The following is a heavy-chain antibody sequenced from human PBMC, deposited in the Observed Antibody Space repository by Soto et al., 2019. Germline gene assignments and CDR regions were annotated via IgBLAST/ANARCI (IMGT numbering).Heavy chain of an antibody. D-gene: IGHD3-22*01. CDR2: IIPILGIA. J-gene: IGHJ4*02. CDR1: GGTFSSYT. Sequence: QVQLVQSGAEVKKPGSSVKVSCKASGGTFSSYTISWVRQAPGQGLEWMGRIIPILGIANYAQKFQGRVTITADKSTSTAYMELSSLRSEDTAVYYCARMVRDDSSGYYRDYWCQGTLVTVSS. CDR3: ARMVRDDSSGYYRDY. V-gene: IGHV1-69*02.